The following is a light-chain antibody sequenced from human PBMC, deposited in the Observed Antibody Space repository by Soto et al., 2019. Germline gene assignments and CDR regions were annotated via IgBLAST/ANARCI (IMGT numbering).Light chain of an antibody. J-gene: IGKJ3*01. CDR2: AAS. CDR1: QGISNN. CDR3: LQHNSYPFT. V-gene: IGKV1-17*03. Sequence: DIQMTQSPSAMSASVGDRVIITCRASQGISNNLAWFQQKPGEVPKRLIYAASSLQSGVPSRFSGSGSGTEFTLTIGSLQPEDFATYYCLQHNSYPFTFGPGTKVDIK.